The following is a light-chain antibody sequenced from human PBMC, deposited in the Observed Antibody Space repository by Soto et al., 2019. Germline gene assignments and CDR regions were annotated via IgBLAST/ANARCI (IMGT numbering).Light chain of an antibody. CDR2: GVS. CDR3: ISYTTSVTDV. V-gene: IGLV2-14*01. J-gene: IGLJ1*01. Sequence: QSALTQPASVSGSPGQSITISCTGTSSDVGGYNYISWYQQHPGKAPHLMISGVSNRPSGVSNRFSGSKSGNTASLTISGLQTEDEADYYCISYTTSVTDVFGTGTKVTVL. CDR1: SSDVGGYNY.